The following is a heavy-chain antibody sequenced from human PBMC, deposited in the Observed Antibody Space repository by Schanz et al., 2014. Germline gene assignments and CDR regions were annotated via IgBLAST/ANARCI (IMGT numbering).Heavy chain of an antibody. CDR1: GYTLTAYY. V-gene: IGHV1-2*06. CDR3: ARENKDYDSILNKFFHYGLDL. Sequence: QVQLVQSGREVKKPGASVKVSCKASGYTLTAYYMHWVRQAPGQGLEWMGRISPNSGDTHSAQKFQGRVTMTWDRSISTANMELSRLRSDDTAVYYCARENKDYDSILNKFFHYGLDLWGQGTTVTVSS. J-gene: IGHJ6*02. CDR2: ISPNSGDT. D-gene: IGHD3-3*02.